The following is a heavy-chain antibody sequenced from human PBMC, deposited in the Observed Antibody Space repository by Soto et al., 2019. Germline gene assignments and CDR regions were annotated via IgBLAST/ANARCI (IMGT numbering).Heavy chain of an antibody. CDR1: RGTFSSYA. V-gene: IGHV1-69*13. D-gene: IGHD6-19*01. J-gene: IGHJ3*02. CDR3: ARELIAVAGDDAFDI. CDR2: IIPIFGTA. Sequence: SVKVSCNSSRGTFSSYAISWVRQAPGQGLEWIGGIIPIFGTANYAQKFQGRVTITADESTTTAYMELSRLRSEDTAVYYCARELIAVAGDDAFDIWGQGTMVTVSS.